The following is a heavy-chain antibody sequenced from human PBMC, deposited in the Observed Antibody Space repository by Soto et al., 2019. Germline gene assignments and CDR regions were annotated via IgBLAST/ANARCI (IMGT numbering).Heavy chain of an antibody. V-gene: IGHV4-30-2*01. D-gene: IGHD1-1*01. CDR1: GGSISSGGYS. Sequence: QLQLQESGSGLVRPSQTLSLTCAVSGGSISSGGYSWNWIRQPPGKSLEWIGYIYHSGSTLYNPSINSRVTISVDKSKNQYSLKLSSVPDADTAVYYCARDQLEGNWFDPWGQGTLVTVSS. J-gene: IGHJ5*02. CDR2: IYHSGST. CDR3: ARDQLEGNWFDP.